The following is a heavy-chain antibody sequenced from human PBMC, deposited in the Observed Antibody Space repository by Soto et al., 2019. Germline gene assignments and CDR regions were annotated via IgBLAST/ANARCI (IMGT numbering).Heavy chain of an antibody. CDR3: AAASREYCSGGSCYIYMDV. Sequence: VRVSGKASGFTFTSSAMQWVRQARGQRLEWIGWIVVGSGNTNYAQKFQERVTITRDMSTSTAYMELSSLRSEDTAVYYCAAASREYCSGGSCYIYMDVWGKGTTVTVSS. CDR2: IVVGSGNT. CDR1: GFTFTSSA. V-gene: IGHV1-58*02. J-gene: IGHJ6*03. D-gene: IGHD2-15*01.